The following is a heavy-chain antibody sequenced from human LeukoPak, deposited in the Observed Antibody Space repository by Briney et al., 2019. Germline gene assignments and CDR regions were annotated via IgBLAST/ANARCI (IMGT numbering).Heavy chain of an antibody. Sequence: GASVKVSCKASGGAFSSYAISWVRQAPGQGLEWMGRIIPILGIANYAQKFQGRVTITADKSTSTAYMELSSLRSEDTAVYYCARDGNSGYDYWGQGTLVTVSS. J-gene: IGHJ4*02. CDR3: ARDGNSGYDY. D-gene: IGHD5-12*01. V-gene: IGHV1-69*04. CDR2: IIPILGIA. CDR1: GGAFSSYA.